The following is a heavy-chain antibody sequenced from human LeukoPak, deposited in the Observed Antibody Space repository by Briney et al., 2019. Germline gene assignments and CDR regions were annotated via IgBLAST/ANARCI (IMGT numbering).Heavy chain of an antibody. CDR2: INHSGST. CDR3: ARERYFDWLNYYYYMDV. J-gene: IGHJ6*03. Sequence: SETLSLTCAVYGGSFSGYYWSWIRQPPGKGLEWIGEINHSGSTNYNPSLKSRVTISVDTSKNQFSLKLSSVTAADTAVYYCARERYFDWLNYYYYMDVWGKGTTVTVSS. CDR1: GGSFSGYY. V-gene: IGHV4-34*01. D-gene: IGHD3-9*01.